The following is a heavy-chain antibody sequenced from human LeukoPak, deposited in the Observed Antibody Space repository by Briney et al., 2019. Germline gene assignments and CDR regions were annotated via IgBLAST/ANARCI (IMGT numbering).Heavy chain of an antibody. CDR3: ARGSIVVVPAAKGGVWTGGFPGLDY. V-gene: IGHV4-4*07. D-gene: IGHD2-2*01. Sequence: KPSETLSLTCTVSGGSISSYYWSWIRQPAGKGLEWIGRIYTSGSTNYNPSLKSRVTMSVDTSKNQFPLKLSSVTAADTAVYYCARGSIVVVPAAKGGVWTGGFPGLDYWGQGTLVTVSS. J-gene: IGHJ4*02. CDR2: IYTSGST. CDR1: GGSISSYY.